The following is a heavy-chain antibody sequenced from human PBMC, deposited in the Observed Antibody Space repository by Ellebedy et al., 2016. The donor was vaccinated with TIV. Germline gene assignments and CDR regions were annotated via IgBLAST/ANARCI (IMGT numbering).Heavy chain of an antibody. CDR3: TRHISLQAVAGRY. CDR1: AFTFSRYA. D-gene: IGHD6-19*01. Sequence: PGGSLRLSCAASAFTFSRYAMHWVLQAPGKGLEWVALISYDGSNVYYADSVKGRFTISRDNSKDPLYLQMNSLKTEDTAVYYCTRHISLQAVAGRYWGQGTLVTVSS. CDR2: ISYDGSNV. J-gene: IGHJ4*02. V-gene: IGHV3-30-3*01.